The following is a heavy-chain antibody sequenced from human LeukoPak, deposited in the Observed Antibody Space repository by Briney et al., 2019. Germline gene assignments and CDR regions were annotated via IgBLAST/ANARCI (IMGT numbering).Heavy chain of an antibody. CDR1: GYSFTSYW. CDR3: AIATVTSDNWFDP. J-gene: IGHJ5*02. V-gene: IGHV5-51*01. D-gene: IGHD4-17*01. Sequence: GESLKISCKGSGYSFTSYWIGWVRQMPGKGLEWMGIIYPGDSDTRYSPSFQGQVTISADKSISTAYPQWSSLKASDTAMYYCAIATVTSDNWFDPWGQGTLVTVSS. CDR2: IYPGDSDT.